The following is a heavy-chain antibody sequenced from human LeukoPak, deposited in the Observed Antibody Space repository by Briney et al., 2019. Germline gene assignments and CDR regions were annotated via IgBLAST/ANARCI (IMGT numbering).Heavy chain of an antibody. D-gene: IGHD2-2*01. V-gene: IGHV1-2*02. J-gene: IGHJ4*02. CDR3: ARDSKRYCSSTSCYLNY. CDR2: INPNSGGT. CDR1: GGTFSSYA. Sequence: ASVKVSCKASGGTFSSYAISWVRQAPGQGLEWMGWINPNSGGTNYAQKFQGRVTMTRDTSISTAYMELSRLRSDDTAVYYCARDSKRYCSSTSCYLNYWGQGTLVTVSS.